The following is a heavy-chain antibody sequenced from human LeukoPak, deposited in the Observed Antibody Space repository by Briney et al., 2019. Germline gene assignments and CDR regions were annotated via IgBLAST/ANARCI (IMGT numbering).Heavy chain of an antibody. CDR1: GFTFSSYS. Sequence: PGGSLRLSCAASGFTFSSYSMNWVRQAPWKGLEWVSSISSSSSYIYYADSVKGRFTIPRDNANNSLYQQMNSLRAEDTAVYYCARRIAAAFDYWGQGTLVTVSS. J-gene: IGHJ4*02. V-gene: IGHV3-21*01. D-gene: IGHD6-13*01. CDR2: ISSSSSYI. CDR3: ARRIAAAFDY.